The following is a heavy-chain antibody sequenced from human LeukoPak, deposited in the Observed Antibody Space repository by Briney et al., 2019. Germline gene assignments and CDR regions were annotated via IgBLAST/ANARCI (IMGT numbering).Heavy chain of an antibody. Sequence: SETLSLTCTVYGGSFSGYYWSWIRQPPGKGLEWIGEINHSGSTNYNPSLKSRVTISVDTSKNQFSLKLSSVTAADTAVYYCAGGRGLRRSFDYWGQGTLITVSS. CDR3: AGGRGLRRSFDY. CDR2: INHSGST. D-gene: IGHD5-12*01. J-gene: IGHJ4*02. V-gene: IGHV4-34*01. CDR1: GGSFSGYY.